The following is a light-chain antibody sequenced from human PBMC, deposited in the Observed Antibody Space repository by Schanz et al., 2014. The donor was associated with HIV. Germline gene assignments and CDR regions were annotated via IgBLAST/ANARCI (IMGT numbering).Light chain of an antibody. Sequence: QSALTQPASVSGSPGQSITISCTGTSSDVGGYNYVSWYQQHPGKAPKLMIYDVSNRPSGVSNRFSGSKSGNTASLTIPGLQAEDEADYYCGSYTSSSTRVFGTGTKLTVL. CDR3: GSYTSSSTRV. CDR2: DVS. CDR1: SSDVGGYNY. J-gene: IGLJ1*01. V-gene: IGLV2-14*03.